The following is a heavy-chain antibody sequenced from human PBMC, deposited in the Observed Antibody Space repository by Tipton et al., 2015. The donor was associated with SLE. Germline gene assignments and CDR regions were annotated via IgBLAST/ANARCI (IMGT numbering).Heavy chain of an antibody. Sequence: GLVKPSQTLSLTCAISGESVSSNGASWNWIRQSPSRGLEWLGRTYYRSKWYHQYADSVKSRITINPDTAKNQFSLQLNSVAPEDTAIYYCVRGNYNFDYWGQGTVANVSS. D-gene: IGHD1-7*01. V-gene: IGHV6-1*01. CDR1: GESVSSNGAS. J-gene: IGHJ4*02. CDR2: TYYRSKWYH. CDR3: VRGNYNFDY.